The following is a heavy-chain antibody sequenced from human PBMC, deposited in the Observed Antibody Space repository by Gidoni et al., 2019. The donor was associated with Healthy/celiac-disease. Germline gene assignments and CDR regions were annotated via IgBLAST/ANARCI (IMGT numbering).Heavy chain of an antibody. D-gene: IGHD3-10*01. Sequence: QVQLVQSGAEVKKPGSSVKVSCQASGGTFSSYAISWVRQAPGQGLEWMGRIIPILGIANYAQKFQGRVTITADKSTSTAYMELSSLRSEDTAVYYCARDLWFGELLRFDPWGQGTLVTVSS. V-gene: IGHV1-69*04. J-gene: IGHJ5*02. CDR3: ARDLWFGELLRFDP. CDR1: GGTFSSYA. CDR2: IIPILGIA.